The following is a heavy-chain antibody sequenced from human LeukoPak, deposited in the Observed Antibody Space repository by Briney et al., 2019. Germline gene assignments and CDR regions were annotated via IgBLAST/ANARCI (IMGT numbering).Heavy chain of an antibody. Sequence: SETLSLTCTVSGGSISSYYWSWIRQPPGKGLERIGYIYYSGSTNYNPSLKSRVTISVDTSKNQFSLKLSSVTAADTAVYYCARGSSYYGSGSYSPYYGMDVWGQGTTVTVSS. CDR1: GGSISSYY. D-gene: IGHD3-10*01. J-gene: IGHJ6*02. CDR3: ARGSSYYGSGSYSPYYGMDV. CDR2: IYYSGST. V-gene: IGHV4-59*01.